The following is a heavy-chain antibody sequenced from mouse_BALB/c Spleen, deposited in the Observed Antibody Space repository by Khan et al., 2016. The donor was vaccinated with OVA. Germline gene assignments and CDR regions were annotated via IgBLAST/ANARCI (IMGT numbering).Heavy chain of an antibody. Sequence: VQLKQSGPGLVKPSQSLSLTCTVTGYSITNNYAWNWIRQFPGNKLEWMGYMSYSGSTNYNPSLKSRISITRDTSKNQFFLQLNSVTTEDTATYYCARGNYYGYYFDYWGQGTTLTVSS. V-gene: IGHV3-2*02. CDR1: GYSITNNYA. CDR2: MSYSGST. CDR3: ARGNYYGYYFDY. J-gene: IGHJ2*01. D-gene: IGHD1-1*01.